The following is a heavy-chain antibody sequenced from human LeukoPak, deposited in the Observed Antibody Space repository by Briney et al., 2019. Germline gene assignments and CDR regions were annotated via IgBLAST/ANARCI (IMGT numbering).Heavy chain of an antibody. D-gene: IGHD3-3*01. CDR2: IIPIFGTA. Sequence: SVKVSCKASGGTFSSYAISWVRQAPGQGLEWMGRIIPIFGTANYAQKFQGRVTITTDESTSTAYMELSSLRSEDTAVYYCARDLSGYDFWSGYYVYWGQGTLVTVFS. CDR3: ARDLSGYDFWSGYYVY. V-gene: IGHV1-69*05. J-gene: IGHJ4*02. CDR1: GGTFSSYA.